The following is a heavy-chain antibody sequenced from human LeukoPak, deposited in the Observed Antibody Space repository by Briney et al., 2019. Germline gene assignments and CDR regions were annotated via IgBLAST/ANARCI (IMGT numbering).Heavy chain of an antibody. Sequence: GGSLRLSCAASGFTFSSYSMNWVRQAPGKGLEWVSSISSSSSYIYYADSMKGRSTISRDNAKNSLYLQMNSLRAEDTAVYYCARRGSSASFDYWGQGTLVTVSS. CDR3: ARRGSSASFDY. CDR1: GFTFSSYS. CDR2: ISSSSSYI. D-gene: IGHD6-6*01. V-gene: IGHV3-21*01. J-gene: IGHJ4*02.